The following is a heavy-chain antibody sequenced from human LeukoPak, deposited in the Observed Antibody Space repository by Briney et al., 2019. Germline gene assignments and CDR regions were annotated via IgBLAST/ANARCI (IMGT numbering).Heavy chain of an antibody. J-gene: IGHJ3*02. CDR2: ISGSGGST. Sequence: GGSLRLSCAASGFTFSSYGVHWVRQAPGKGLEWVSAISGSGGSTYYADSVKGRFTISRDNSKNTLYLQMNSLRAEDTAVYYCAKTSYYYDSSGLDAFDIWGQGTMVTVSS. D-gene: IGHD3-22*01. CDR3: AKTSYYYDSSGLDAFDI. V-gene: IGHV3-23*01. CDR1: GFTFSSYG.